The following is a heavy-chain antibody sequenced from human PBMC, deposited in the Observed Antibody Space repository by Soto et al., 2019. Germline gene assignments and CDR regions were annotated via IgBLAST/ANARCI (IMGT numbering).Heavy chain of an antibody. V-gene: IGHV3-48*03. CDR2: ISSRGTTI. J-gene: IGHJ4*02. CDR3: VSPIDWSDY. D-gene: IGHD3-9*01. Sequence: GGALRLSCAASGFPFSSYEMNWVRQAPGKGLEWVSYISSRGTTIYYADSVKGRFTISRDNAKNSLFLQMNSLRAEDTAIYYCVSPIDWSDYWGQGTPVTVSS. CDR1: GFPFSSYE.